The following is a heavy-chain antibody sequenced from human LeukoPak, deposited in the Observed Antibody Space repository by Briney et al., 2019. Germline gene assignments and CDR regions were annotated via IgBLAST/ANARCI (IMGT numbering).Heavy chain of an antibody. CDR2: IYTSETT. D-gene: IGHD3-3*01. V-gene: IGHV4-4*07. CDR3: ARDLRITIFGVVQNGMDV. CDR1: GGSISGYY. J-gene: IGHJ6*02. Sequence: ASETLSLTCTVSGGSISGYYWSWIRQPPGKGLEWIGCIYTSETTNYNPSLKSRVSMSVDTSKNQFSLKLSSVTAADTAVYYCARDLRITIFGVVQNGMDVWGQGTTVTVSS.